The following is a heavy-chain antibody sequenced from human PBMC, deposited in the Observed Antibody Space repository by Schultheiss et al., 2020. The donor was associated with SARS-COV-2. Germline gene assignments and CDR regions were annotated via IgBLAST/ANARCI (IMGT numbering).Heavy chain of an antibody. CDR1: GGSISSSSYY. CDR2: IYYSGST. Sequence: GSLRLSCTVSGGSISSSSYYWGWIRQPPGKGLEWIGSIYYSGSTYYNPSLKSRVTISVDTSKNQFSLKLSSVTAADTAVYYCARDRRDRQWLARDSYYYYGMDVWGQGTTVTVSS. V-gene: IGHV4-39*02. CDR3: ARDRRDRQWLARDSYYYYGMDV. J-gene: IGHJ6*02. D-gene: IGHD6-19*01.